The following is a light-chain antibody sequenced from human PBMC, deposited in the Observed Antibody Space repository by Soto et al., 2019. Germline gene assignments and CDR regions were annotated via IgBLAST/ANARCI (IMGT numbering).Light chain of an antibody. CDR1: WYNIGKNL. Sequence: QSVLTQPPSASGTPGQTVTISCSGGWYNIGKNLGYWYQQFPRTATNLLIYMTNKRPSGVPDRFSGSKYGSSSSLAVSGHRSEDEAVYYWAACDDSLRAWVFGGGTKVTVL. V-gene: IGLV1-47*01. CDR2: MTN. CDR3: AACDDSLRAWV. J-gene: IGLJ3*02.